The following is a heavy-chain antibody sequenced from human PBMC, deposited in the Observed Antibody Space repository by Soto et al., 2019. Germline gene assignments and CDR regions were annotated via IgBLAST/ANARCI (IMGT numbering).Heavy chain of an antibody. J-gene: IGHJ5*02. CDR1: GFTFGDYA. CDR2: IRSKAYGGTT. Sequence: PGGSLRLSCTASGFTFGDYAMSWFRQAPGKGLEWVSFIRSKAYGGTTEYAASVKGRFTISRDDSKSIAYLQMNSLKAEDTAVYYCTRALYDSSGYYYLYPSGFDPWGQGTLVTVSS. CDR3: TRALYDSSGYYYLYPSGFDP. V-gene: IGHV3-49*03. D-gene: IGHD3-22*01.